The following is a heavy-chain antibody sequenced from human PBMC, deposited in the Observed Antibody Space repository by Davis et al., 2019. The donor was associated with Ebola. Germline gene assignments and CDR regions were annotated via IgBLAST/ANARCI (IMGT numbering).Heavy chain of an antibody. CDR3: ARLEEISKRTTSDASDV. D-gene: IGHD1-14*01. Sequence: GGSLRLSCQASGYTFAAYWIVWVRQLPGKGLEWMGIIFPGDSETRYSPSFQGQVTISADKSISTTYLQWSSLEASYTAIYYCARLEEISKRTTSDASDVWCQGTMVTVSS. J-gene: IGHJ3*01. CDR1: GYTFAAYW. V-gene: IGHV5-51*01. CDR2: IFPGDSET.